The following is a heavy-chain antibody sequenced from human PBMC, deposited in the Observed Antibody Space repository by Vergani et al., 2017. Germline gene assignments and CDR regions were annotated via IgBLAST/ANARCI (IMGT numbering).Heavy chain of an antibody. CDR3: AKGCINRIVVVPAAIGDYFDY. D-gene: IGHD2-2*01. V-gene: IGHV3-23*01. Sequence: EVQLLESGGGLVQPGGSLRLSCAASGFTFSSYAMSWVRQAPGKGLEWVSAISGSGGSTYYADSVKGRFTISRDNSKNTLYLQMNSLRAEDTAVYYCAKGCINRIVVVPAAIGDYFDYWGQGTLVTVSS. CDR2: ISGSGGST. J-gene: IGHJ4*02. CDR1: GFTFSSYA.